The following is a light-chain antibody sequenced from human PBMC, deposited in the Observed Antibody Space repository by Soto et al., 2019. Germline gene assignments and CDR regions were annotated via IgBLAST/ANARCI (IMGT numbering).Light chain of an antibody. CDR3: QQRSNWPPIT. CDR2: DAS. CDR1: DSVRSF. V-gene: IGKV3-11*01. Sequence: EIVLTQTPATLSLSPGERATLSCMSRDSVRSFLPWYQQKPGQAPRRLIYDASSRATGIPARFSGSGSGTDFTLTISSLEPEDFAVYYCQQRSNWPPITFGQGTRLESK. J-gene: IGKJ5*01.